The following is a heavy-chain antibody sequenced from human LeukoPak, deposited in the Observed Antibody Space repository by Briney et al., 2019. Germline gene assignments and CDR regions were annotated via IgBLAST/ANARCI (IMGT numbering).Heavy chain of an antibody. CDR1: GGSISTYY. Sequence: SETLSLTCTVSGGSISTYYWSWIRQPAGKGLEWIGRIYTGGSTNYNPSLKSRVTISVDTSKNQFSLKLSSVTAADTAVYYCARVGYDFWSGYYPDAFDIWGQGTMVTVSS. CDR3: ARVGYDFWSGYYPDAFDI. CDR2: IYTGGST. D-gene: IGHD3-3*01. V-gene: IGHV4-4*07. J-gene: IGHJ3*02.